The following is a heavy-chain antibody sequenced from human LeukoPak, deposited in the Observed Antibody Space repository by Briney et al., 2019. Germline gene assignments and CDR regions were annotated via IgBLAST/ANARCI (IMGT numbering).Heavy chain of an antibody. Sequence: SVKVSCKASGGTFSSYAISWVRQAPGQGLEWMGRIIPIFGTANYAQKFQGRVTITTDESTNTAYMELSSLRSEDTAVYYCARVAAAAGTGYYYYYMDVWGKGTTVTVSS. V-gene: IGHV1-69*05. CDR3: ARVAAAAGTGYYYYYMDV. D-gene: IGHD6-13*01. J-gene: IGHJ6*03. CDR2: IIPIFGTA. CDR1: GGTFSSYA.